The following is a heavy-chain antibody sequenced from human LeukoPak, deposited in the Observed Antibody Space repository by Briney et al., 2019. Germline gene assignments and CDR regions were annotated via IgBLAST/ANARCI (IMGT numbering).Heavy chain of an antibody. V-gene: IGHV4-34*01. CDR3: ARRRIWSGYYMYYYGMDF. J-gene: IGHJ6*02. Sequence: SETLSLTCAVYGGSFSGYYWSWIRQPPGKGLEWIGEINHSGSTNYNPSLKSRVTISVDTSKNQFSLKLSSVTAADTAVYYCARRRIWSGYYMYYYGMDFWGQGTTVTVSS. D-gene: IGHD3-3*01. CDR1: GGSFSGYY. CDR2: INHSGST.